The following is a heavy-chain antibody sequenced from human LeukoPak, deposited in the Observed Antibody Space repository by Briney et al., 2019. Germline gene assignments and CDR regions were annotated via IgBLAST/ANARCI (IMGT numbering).Heavy chain of an antibody. CDR1: GGSFSGYY. CDR2: IYYSGST. Sequence: SETLSLTCAVYGGSFSGYYWSWIRQPPGKGLEWIGYIYYSGSTNYNPSLKSRVTISVDTSKNQFSLKLSSVTAADTAVYYCARLSAPQLSYDFWSGYSFDIWGQGTMVTVSS. CDR3: ARLSAPQLSYDFWSGYSFDI. V-gene: IGHV4-59*08. D-gene: IGHD3-3*01. J-gene: IGHJ3*02.